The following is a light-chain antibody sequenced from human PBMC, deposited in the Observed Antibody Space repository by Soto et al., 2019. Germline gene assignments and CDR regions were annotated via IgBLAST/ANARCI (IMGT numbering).Light chain of an antibody. CDR3: QQSYSTPYT. CDR2: ATS. CDR1: QTISSF. Sequence: DIQMTQSPSFLSASLGDRVTITCRASQTISSFLYWYQQRPGKAPKLLIYATSNLHSEVPSRFSGAGSGTDFTLTINSLPPEDFATYYCQQSYSTPYTFGQGTKL. V-gene: IGKV1-39*01. J-gene: IGKJ2*01.